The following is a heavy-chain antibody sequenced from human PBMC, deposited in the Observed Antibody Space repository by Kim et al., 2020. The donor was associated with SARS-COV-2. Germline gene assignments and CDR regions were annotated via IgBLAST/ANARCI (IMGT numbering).Heavy chain of an antibody. CDR3: VRRSPGMAAAGAEY. CDR2: IDPSDSYT. Sequence: GESLKISCKCSGYSFTYYWISWVRQMPGKALEWMGRIDPSDSYTNYSPSFQGHVNISVDKSITTAYLQWSSLKASDTAMYYCVRRSPGMAAAGAEYWGQGPLLTVSS. V-gene: IGHV5-10-1*01. J-gene: IGHJ4*02. CDR1: GYSFTYYW. D-gene: IGHD6-13*01.